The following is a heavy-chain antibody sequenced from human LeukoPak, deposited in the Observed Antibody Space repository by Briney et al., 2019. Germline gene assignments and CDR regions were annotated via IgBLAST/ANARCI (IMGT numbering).Heavy chain of an antibody. CDR3: ARANYVSYYYYGMDV. Sequence: PSETLSLTCAVYGGSLSGYYWSWIRQPPGKGLEWIGEINHSGSTNYNPSLKSRVTISVDTSKNQFSLKLSSVTAADTAVYYCARANYVSYYYYGMDVWGQGTTVTVSS. CDR1: GGSLSGYY. V-gene: IGHV4-34*01. CDR2: INHSGST. J-gene: IGHJ6*02. D-gene: IGHD3-16*01.